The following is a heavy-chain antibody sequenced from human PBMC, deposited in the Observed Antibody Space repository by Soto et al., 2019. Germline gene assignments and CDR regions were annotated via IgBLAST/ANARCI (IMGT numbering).Heavy chain of an antibody. J-gene: IGHJ6*03. V-gene: IGHV1-18*01. D-gene: IGHD2-15*01. CDR3: ARVVDCSGGSCYYYYYYMDV. CDR1: GYTFTSYG. CDR2: ISAYNGNT. Sequence: QVQLVQSGAEVKKPGASVKVSCKASGYTFTSYGSSWVRQAPGQGLEWMGWISAYNGNTNYAQKLQGRVTMTTDTSTSTAYMELRSLRSDDTAVYYCARVVDCSGGSCYYYYYYMDVWGKGTTVTVSS.